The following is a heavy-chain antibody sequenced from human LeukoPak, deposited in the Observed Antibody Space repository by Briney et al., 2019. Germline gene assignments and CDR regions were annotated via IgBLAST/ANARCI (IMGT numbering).Heavy chain of an antibody. Sequence: PGGSLRLSCAASGFTFITYAMSWVRQAPGKGLEWVSAVSGNGGSTNYADSVKGRFTISRDNSKNTVYLQMNSLRAEDTAVYYCAKSPGSTYLFDYWGQGTLVTVSS. CDR1: GFTFITYA. CDR3: AKSPGSTYLFDY. V-gene: IGHV3-23*01. J-gene: IGHJ4*02. CDR2: VSGNGGST. D-gene: IGHD2-2*01.